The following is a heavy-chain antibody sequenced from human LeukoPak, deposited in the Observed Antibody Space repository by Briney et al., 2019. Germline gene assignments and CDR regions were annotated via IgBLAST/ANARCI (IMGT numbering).Heavy chain of an antibody. Sequence: GASVKVSCKTSAYSFTGYYIHWVRQAPGQGPEWMGWTNPKTGGANLAHKFQGRVTLTRDKSISTAYMELNSLRSDDTAVYYCARHRWFSDFWSGYSDDAFDIWGQGTMVTVSS. CDR3: ARHRWFSDFWSGYSDDAFDI. CDR2: TNPKTGGA. J-gene: IGHJ3*02. CDR1: AYSFTGYY. D-gene: IGHD3-3*01. V-gene: IGHV1-2*02.